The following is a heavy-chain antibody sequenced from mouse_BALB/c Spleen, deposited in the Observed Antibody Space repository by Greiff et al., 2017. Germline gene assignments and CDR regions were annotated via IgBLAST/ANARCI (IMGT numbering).Heavy chain of an antibody. Sequence: VHVKQSGAELVKPGASVKLSCTASGFNIKDTYMHWVKQRPEQGLEWIGRIDPANGNTKYDPKFQGKATITADTSSNTAYLQLSSLTSEDTAVHYCARNYRYDYAMDYWGQGTSVTVSS. CDR3: ARNYRYDYAMDY. CDR1: GFNIKDTY. D-gene: IGHD2-14*01. J-gene: IGHJ4*01. CDR2: IDPANGNT. V-gene: IGHV14-3*02.